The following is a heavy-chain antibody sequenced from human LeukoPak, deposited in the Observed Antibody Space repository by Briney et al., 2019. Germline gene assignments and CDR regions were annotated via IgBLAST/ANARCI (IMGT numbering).Heavy chain of an antibody. D-gene: IGHD4-11*01. CDR1: GGTFSSYA. CDR2: IIPIFGTA. CDR3: ARGLGLQRPRSDY. Sequence: SVKVFCKASGGTFSSYAISWVRQAPGQGLEWMGGIIPIFGTANYAQKFQGRVTITADESTSTAYMELSSLRSEDTAVYYCARGLGLQRPRSDYWGQGTLVTVSS. J-gene: IGHJ4*02. V-gene: IGHV1-69*13.